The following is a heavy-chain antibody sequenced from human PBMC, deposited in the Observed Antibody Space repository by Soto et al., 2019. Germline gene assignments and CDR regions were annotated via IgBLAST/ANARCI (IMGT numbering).Heavy chain of an antibody. D-gene: IGHD2-15*01. V-gene: IGHV1-69*12. J-gene: IGHJ6*02. CDR1: GGTFRSYA. CDR3: ASVETQRYYYGMDV. CDR2: IVPIFRTE. Sequence: QVQLVQSGAEVKKPGSSVKVSCKASGGTFRSYAISWVRQAPGQGLEWMGGIVPIFRTEDYAQKFQGRVTITADESTSTAYMELSSLRSEDTAVYYCASVETQRYYYGMDVWGQGTTVTVSS.